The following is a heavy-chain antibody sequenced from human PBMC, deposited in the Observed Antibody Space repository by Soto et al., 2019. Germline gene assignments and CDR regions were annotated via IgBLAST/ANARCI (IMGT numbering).Heavy chain of an antibody. Sequence: EVHLLESGGGWVQPGGSLRLSCAASGFTFSNYAMTWVRQTPGKGLEWVSEISGSGGTTYSADSVKGRFTISRDNSKNSLYLQMHSLRGEATAVYYCAGWLLAWYRGLDYWGQGTLVTVSS. D-gene: IGHD1-1*01. J-gene: IGHJ4*02. CDR3: AGWLLAWYRGLDY. CDR2: ISGSGGTT. V-gene: IGHV3-23*01. CDR1: GFTFSNYA.